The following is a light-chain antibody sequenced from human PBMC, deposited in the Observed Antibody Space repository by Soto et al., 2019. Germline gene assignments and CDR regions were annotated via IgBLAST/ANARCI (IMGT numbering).Light chain of an antibody. CDR1: SSDVGGYNY. CDR2: DVS. J-gene: IGLJ2*01. V-gene: IGLV2-14*01. CDR3: SSYTSSSTLVV. Sequence: QSALTQPASVSGSPGQSITISCTGTSSDVGGYNYVSWYQQHPGKAPKLMIYDVSNRPSGVSDRFSGSKSGNTASLTISGLQAEDDADYYCSSYTSSSTLVVFGGGTKLT.